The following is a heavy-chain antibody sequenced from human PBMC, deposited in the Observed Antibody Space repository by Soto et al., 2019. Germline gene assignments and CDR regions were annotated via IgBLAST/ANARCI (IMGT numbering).Heavy chain of an antibody. J-gene: IGHJ6*02. V-gene: IGHV3-23*01. Sequence: EVQLLESGGGLVQPGGSLRLSCAASGCTFSSYAMSWVRQAPGKGLEWVSAISGSGGSTYYADSVKGRFTISRDNSKNTLYLQMNSLRAEDTAVYYCAKEHQIYSSGWYADYYYGMDVWGQGTTVTVSS. CDR1: GCTFSSYA. CDR3: AKEHQIYSSGWYADYYYGMDV. D-gene: IGHD6-19*01. CDR2: ISGSGGST.